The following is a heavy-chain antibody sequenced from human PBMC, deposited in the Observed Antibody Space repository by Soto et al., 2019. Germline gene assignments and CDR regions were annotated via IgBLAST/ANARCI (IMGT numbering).Heavy chain of an antibody. CDR3: ARENYYGSGTYFRLDV. J-gene: IGHJ6*02. V-gene: IGHV4-59*01. CDR1: VDSISTYY. Sequence: QVQLQESGPGLVKPSETLSLTCTVSVDSISTYYWSWIRQPPGKGLEWIGYLYDSGSTHYNPSLKSRVTISVDTSKNQFSLKLTSVTAADTAVYYCARENYYGSGTYFRLDVWGQGTRVTVSS. CDR2: LYDSGST. D-gene: IGHD3-10*01.